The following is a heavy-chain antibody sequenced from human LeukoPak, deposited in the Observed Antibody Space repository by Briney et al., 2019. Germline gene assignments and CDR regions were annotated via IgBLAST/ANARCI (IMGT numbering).Heavy chain of an antibody. V-gene: IGHV1-2*02. CDR1: GYTFADYY. J-gene: IGHJ4*02. D-gene: IGHD3-22*01. Sequence: ASVKVSCQASGYTFADYYIHWVRQAPGQGLEWMGWINPKSGGTNYAQKFQGRVTLTRDTPITTAYMELSRLRSDDTAVYYYAKVGDTSGPPFDYWGQGTLVTVSS. CDR2: INPKSGGT. CDR3: AKVGDTSGPPFDY.